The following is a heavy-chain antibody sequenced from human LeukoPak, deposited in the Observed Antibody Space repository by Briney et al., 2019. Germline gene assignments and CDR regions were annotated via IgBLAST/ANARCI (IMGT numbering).Heavy chain of an antibody. Sequence: SGGSLRLSCATSGFTFSRFSFRWVRQAPGKGLEWVASIYVTGNYINYADSVKGRVTISRDNAKSSAYLQMNSLRAEDTAVYYCAREFNTIGNFDYWGQGTLVTVSS. CDR3: AREFNTIGNFDY. D-gene: IGHD1-14*01. V-gene: IGHV3-21*01. CDR1: GFTFSRFS. CDR2: IYVTGNYI. J-gene: IGHJ4*02.